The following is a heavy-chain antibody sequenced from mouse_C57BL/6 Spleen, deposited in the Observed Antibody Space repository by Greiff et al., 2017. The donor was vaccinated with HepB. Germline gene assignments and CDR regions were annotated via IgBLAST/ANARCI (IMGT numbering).Heavy chain of an antibody. Sequence: EVQLQESGPVLVKPGASVKMSCKASGYTFTDYYMNWVKQSHGKSLEWIGVINPYNGGTSYNQKFKGKATLTVDKSSSTAYMELNSLTSEDSAVYYCAREDYGSSYAYFDVWGTGTTVTVSS. V-gene: IGHV1-19*01. CDR2: INPYNGGT. CDR3: AREDYGSSYAYFDV. J-gene: IGHJ1*03. D-gene: IGHD1-1*01. CDR1: GYTFTDYY.